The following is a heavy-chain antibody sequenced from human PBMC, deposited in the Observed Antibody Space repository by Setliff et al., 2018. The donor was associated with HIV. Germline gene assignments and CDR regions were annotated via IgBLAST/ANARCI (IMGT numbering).Heavy chain of an antibody. CDR3: ATLRRDHDSYGEYRDDVFDI. J-gene: IGHJ3*02. V-gene: IGHV4-61*02. CDR2: IYTTGIT. CDR1: GGSISSGSYY. Sequence: TSETLSLTCTVSGGSISSGSYYWSWIRQPAGKGLEWIVRIYTTGITNYIPSLKSRVTISLDTSKNQFSLKLSSVTAADTAVYYCATLRRDHDSYGEYRDDVFDIWGQGTMVTVSS. D-gene: IGHD4-17*01.